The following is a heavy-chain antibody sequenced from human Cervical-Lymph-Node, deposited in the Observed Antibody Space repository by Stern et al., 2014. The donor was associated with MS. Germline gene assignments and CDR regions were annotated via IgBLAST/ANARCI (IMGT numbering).Heavy chain of an antibody. CDR2: INPNNGGT. CDR3: ARASATANNYYDGVDV. D-gene: IGHD1/OR15-1a*01. Sequence: QVQLMQSGAEVKNPGASVKVSCKASGYTFTDYYMQWMRQAPGQGLEWMGWINPNNGGTKSAQKFQGLVTMTRETSPHPAFMGLSRLKSDDTAIYYCARASATANNYYDGVDVWGQGTTVTVTS. V-gene: IGHV1-2*04. CDR1: GYTFTDYY. J-gene: IGHJ6*02.